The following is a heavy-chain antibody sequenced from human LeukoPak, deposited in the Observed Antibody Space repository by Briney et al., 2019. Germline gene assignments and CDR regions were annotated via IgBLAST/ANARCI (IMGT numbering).Heavy chain of an antibody. CDR1: GFTFSSYA. D-gene: IGHD5-12*01. Sequence: GGSLRLSCAASGFTFSSYAMSWVRQAPGMGLEWVSVISGTSTTDYADSVKGRFTISRDSSRNMMYLHMNSLRAEDTAIYYCAKDGVATGLTHFDYWGQGTLVTVSS. CDR3: AKDGVATGLTHFDY. CDR2: ISGTSTT. J-gene: IGHJ4*02. V-gene: IGHV3-23*01.